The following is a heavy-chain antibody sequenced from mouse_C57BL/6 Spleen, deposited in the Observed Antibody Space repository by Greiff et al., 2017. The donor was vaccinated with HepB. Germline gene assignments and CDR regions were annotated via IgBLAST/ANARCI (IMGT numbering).Heavy chain of an antibody. V-gene: IGHV1-19*01. J-gene: IGHJ4*01. D-gene: IGHD2-3*01. CDR1: GYTFTDYY. Sequence: EVQLKESGPVLVKPGASVKMSCKASGYTFTDYYMNWVKQSHGKSLEWIGVINPYNGGTSYNQKFKGKATLTVDKSSSTAYMELNSLTSEDSAVYYCARWLLNYAMDYWGQGTSVTVSS. CDR2: INPYNGGT. CDR3: ARWLLNYAMDY.